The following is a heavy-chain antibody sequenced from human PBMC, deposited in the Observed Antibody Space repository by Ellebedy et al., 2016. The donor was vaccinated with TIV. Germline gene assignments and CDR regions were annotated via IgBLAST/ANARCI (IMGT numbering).Heavy chain of an antibody. D-gene: IGHD2-15*01. CDR1: GFTFSDYW. Sequence: GESLKISCAASGFTFSDYWMTWVRQVPGKGLEWVSDISGSGDTTYYADSVKGRFTFSRDNSKNTVYLQMNSLRAEDTAVYYCARYCSGGSCLSTGCYYGMDVWGQGTTVTVSS. CDR2: ISGSGDTT. V-gene: IGHV3-23*01. J-gene: IGHJ6*02. CDR3: ARYCSGGSCLSTGCYYGMDV.